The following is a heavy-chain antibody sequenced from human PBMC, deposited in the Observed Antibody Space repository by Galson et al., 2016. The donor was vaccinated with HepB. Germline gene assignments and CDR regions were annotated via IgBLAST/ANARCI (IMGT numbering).Heavy chain of an antibody. J-gene: IGHJ4*02. V-gene: IGHV3-48*01. D-gene: IGHD3-10*01. CDR2: ISSSGDAV. CDR1: GFTFSSFS. CDR3: ARDRGVHAGNY. Sequence: SLRLSCAPSGFTFSSFSMHWVRQAPGKGLEWLSYISSSGDAVYYADSVRGRFTISRDTAKNSLFLQMNSLRVEETAVYYCARDRGVHAGNYWGQGTLASVSS.